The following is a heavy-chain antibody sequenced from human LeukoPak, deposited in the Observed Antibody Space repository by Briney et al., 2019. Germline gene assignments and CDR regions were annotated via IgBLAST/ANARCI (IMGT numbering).Heavy chain of an antibody. CDR2: MNPNSGNT. CDR1: GYTFTSYD. J-gene: IGHJ6*02. CDR3: ARDRGVVAATGYYYYYGMDV. Sequence: ASVKVSCKASGYTFTSYDINWVRQATGQGLEWMGWMNPNSGNTGYAQKFQGRVTITRNTSISTAYMELSSLRSEDTAVYYCARDRGVVAATGYYYYYGMDVWGQGTTVTVSS. V-gene: IGHV1-8*03. D-gene: IGHD2-15*01.